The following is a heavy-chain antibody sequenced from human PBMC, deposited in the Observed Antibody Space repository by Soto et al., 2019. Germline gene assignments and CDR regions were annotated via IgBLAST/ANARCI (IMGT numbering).Heavy chain of an antibody. D-gene: IGHD3-10*01. CDR2: ISISSSDR. J-gene: IGHJ1*01. CDR1: GFTLRTYT. CDR3: ARGMNLQF. Sequence: GGSLRLSCAASGFTLRTYTMSWVRQAPGKGVEWVSSISISSSDRYYAVSVRGRFTISRDNAKNAMYLKINSPRADDRAVHFCARGMNLQFGGQGTLVTVSS. V-gene: IGHV3-21*06.